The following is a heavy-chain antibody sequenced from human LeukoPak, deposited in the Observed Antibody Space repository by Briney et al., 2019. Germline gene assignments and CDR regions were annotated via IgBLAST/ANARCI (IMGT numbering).Heavy chain of an antibody. V-gene: IGHV3-11*05. CDR1: GFSFSDFY. D-gene: IGHD3-22*01. Sequence: GGSLRLSCAASGFSFSDFYMSWIRQAPGKELEWVSYISTSSGSTNYADSVKGRFTISRDNAKNSLYLQMNSLRADDTAVYYCARASAYPPYYYDSSGFAYGLDVWGQGTTVTVSS. CDR3: ARASAYPPYYYDSSGFAYGLDV. J-gene: IGHJ6*02. CDR2: ISTSSGST.